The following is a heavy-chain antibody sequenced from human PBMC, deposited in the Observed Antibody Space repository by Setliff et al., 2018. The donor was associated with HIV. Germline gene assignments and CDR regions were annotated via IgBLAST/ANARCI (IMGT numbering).Heavy chain of an antibody. D-gene: IGHD2-2*01. CDR1: GGSISSSSYY. Sequence: SETLSLTCTVSGGSISSSSYYWGWIRQPPGKGLEWIGSIYYSGSAYYSPSLKSRVTISVDTSKNQFSLKLSSVTAADTAVYYCARRKGYCSGPSCLEFSWFDPWGQGTLVTVS. CDR2: IYYSGSA. V-gene: IGHV4-39*01. J-gene: IGHJ5*02. CDR3: ARRKGYCSGPSCLEFSWFDP.